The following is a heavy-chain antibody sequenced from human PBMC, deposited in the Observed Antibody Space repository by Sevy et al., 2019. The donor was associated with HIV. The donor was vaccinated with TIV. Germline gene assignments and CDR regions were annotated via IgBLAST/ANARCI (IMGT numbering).Heavy chain of an antibody. CDR2: IYYNGNI. Sequence: SETLSLTCTVSGGSITSLYWYWIRQPPGKGLEWIANIYYNGNINYNTSLKSRVTLSLNTSKNQCSLRLSSVTAADTAISYCAGEKALGSVDSWGQRTLVTVSS. CDR3: AGEKALGSVDS. CDR1: GGSITSLY. V-gene: IGHV4-59*08. D-gene: IGHD6-19*01. J-gene: IGHJ5*01.